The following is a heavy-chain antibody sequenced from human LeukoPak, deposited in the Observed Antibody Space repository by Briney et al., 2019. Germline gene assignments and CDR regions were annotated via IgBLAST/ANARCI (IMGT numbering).Heavy chain of an antibody. CDR2: INWNGGST. D-gene: IGHD3-10*01. J-gene: IGHJ6*03. CDR3: AKEVGFGEVTYYMDV. CDR1: GFTFDDYG. Sequence: GGSLRLSCAASGFTFDDYGMSWVRQAPGKGLEWVSGINWNGGSTGYADSMKGRFTISRDNAKNSLYLQMNSLRAEDTALYYCAKEVGFGEVTYYMDVWGKGTTVTISS. V-gene: IGHV3-20*04.